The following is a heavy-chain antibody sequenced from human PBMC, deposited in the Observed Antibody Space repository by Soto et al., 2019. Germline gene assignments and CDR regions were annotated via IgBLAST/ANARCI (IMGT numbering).Heavy chain of an antibody. J-gene: IGHJ5*02. CDR3: AKESEGILTGYDRFDP. D-gene: IGHD3-9*01. CDR2: ISGSGGST. CDR1: GFTFSSYA. V-gene: IGHV3-23*01. Sequence: EVQLLESGGGLVQPGGSLRLSCAASGFTFSSYAMSWVRQAPGKGLEWVSAISGSGGSTYYADSVKGRFTISRDNSKNALYLQMNSLRAEDTAVYYCAKESEGILTGYDRFDPWGQGTLVTVSS.